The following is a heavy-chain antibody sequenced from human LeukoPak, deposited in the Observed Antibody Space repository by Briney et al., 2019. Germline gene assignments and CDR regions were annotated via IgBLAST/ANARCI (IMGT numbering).Heavy chain of an antibody. V-gene: IGHV4-4*09. CDR3: ARSVDIIATFGVVTPLDF. CDR2: IYHTGIS. J-gene: IGHJ4*02. Sequence: SETLPLTCSVSGASIDSSYWTWIRQLPGKGLEWMGYIYHTGISNSSPSLKSRLTFSLDASKSQFSLRLSSVTASDTAVYYCARSVDIIATFGVVTPLDFWGRGTLVTVSS. CDR1: GASIDSSY. D-gene: IGHD3-3*01.